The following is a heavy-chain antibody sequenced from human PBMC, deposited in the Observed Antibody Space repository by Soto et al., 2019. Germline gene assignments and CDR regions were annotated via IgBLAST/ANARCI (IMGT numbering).Heavy chain of an antibody. D-gene: IGHD3-16*02. Sequence: XGTLSLTCTVSGGSISSYDWSWIRQPPGKGLEWIGYIYYSGSTNYNPSLKSRVTISVDTSKNQFSLKLSSVTAADTAVYYCARDQRSYYDYVWGSYRYRAFDIWGQGTMVTVSS. CDR1: GGSISSYD. CDR2: IYYSGST. CDR3: ARDQRSYYDYVWGSYRYRAFDI. V-gene: IGHV4-59*01. J-gene: IGHJ3*02.